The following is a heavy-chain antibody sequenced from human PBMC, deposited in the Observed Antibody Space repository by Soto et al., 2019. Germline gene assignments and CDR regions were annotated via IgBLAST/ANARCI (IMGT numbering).Heavy chain of an antibody. CDR1: GFSLSTSGVG. CDR3: AHRRGADYKGCFHY. J-gene: IGHJ4*02. Sequence: QITLKESGPTLVKPTQTLTLTCTFSGFSLSTSGVGVGWICQPPGKALEWLALIYWSDEKRYSPSLSSRLTITKDTSKNQVVLTMTNMDPVDTATYYCAHRRGADYKGCFHYWGQGTLVTVSS. V-gene: IGHV2-5*01. CDR2: IYWSDEK. D-gene: IGHD4-4*01.